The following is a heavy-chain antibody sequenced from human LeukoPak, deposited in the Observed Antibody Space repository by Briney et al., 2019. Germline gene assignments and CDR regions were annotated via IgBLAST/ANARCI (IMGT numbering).Heavy chain of an antibody. CDR1: GYTFTSYD. CDR3: ARGVYCSSTSCSGSWFDP. D-gene: IGHD2-2*01. Sequence: ASVKVSCKASGYTFTSYDINWVRQATGQWLEWMGWMNPNSGNTGYAQKFQGRVTMTRNTSISTAYMELSSLRSEDTAVYYCARGVYCSSTSCSGSWFDPWGQGTLVTVSS. J-gene: IGHJ5*02. V-gene: IGHV1-8*01. CDR2: MNPNSGNT.